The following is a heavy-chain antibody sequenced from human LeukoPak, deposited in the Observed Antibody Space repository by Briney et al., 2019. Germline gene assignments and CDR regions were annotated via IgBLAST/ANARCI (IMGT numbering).Heavy chain of an antibody. CDR3: ARGRRARSSRWYNWFDP. CDR2: INHSGST. D-gene: IGHD6-13*01. V-gene: IGHV4-34*01. CDR1: GGSFSAYY. J-gene: IGHJ5*02. Sequence: SETLSLTCAVYGGSFSAYYWSWIRQPPGKGLEWIGEINHSGSTNYNPSLKSRVTISIDTSKNQFSLEMSSVTAADTAVYYCARGRRARSSRWYNWFDPWGQGTLVTVSS.